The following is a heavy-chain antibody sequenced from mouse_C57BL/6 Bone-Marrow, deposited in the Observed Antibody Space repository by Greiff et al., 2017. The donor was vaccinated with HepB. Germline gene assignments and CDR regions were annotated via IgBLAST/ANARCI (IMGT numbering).Heavy chain of an antibody. Sequence: EVKLVESEGGLVQPGSSMKLSCTASGFTFSDYYMAWVRQVPEKGLEWVANINYDGSSTYYLDSLKSRFIISRDNAKNILYLQMSSLKSEDTATYYCAREITTVGGPHWYFDVWGTGTTVTVSS. V-gene: IGHV5-16*01. CDR2: INYDGSST. D-gene: IGHD1-1*01. CDR1: GFTFSDYY. CDR3: AREITTVGGPHWYFDV. J-gene: IGHJ1*03.